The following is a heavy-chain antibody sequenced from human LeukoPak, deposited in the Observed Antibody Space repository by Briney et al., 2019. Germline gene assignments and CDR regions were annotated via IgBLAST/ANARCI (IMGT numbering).Heavy chain of an antibody. D-gene: IGHD2-2*01. J-gene: IGHJ5*02. CDR3: ARDSVPAEYNWFDP. CDR2: INPNSGGT. Sequence: ASVKVSCKASGYTFTGYYMHWVRQAPGQGLAWMGWINPNSGGTNYAQKFQGRVTMTRDTSISTAYMELSRLTSDDTAVYYCARDSVPAEYNWFDPWGQGTLVTVSS. V-gene: IGHV1-2*02. CDR1: GYTFTGYY.